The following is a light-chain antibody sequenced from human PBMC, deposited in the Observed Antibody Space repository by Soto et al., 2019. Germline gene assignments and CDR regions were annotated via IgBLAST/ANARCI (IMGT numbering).Light chain of an antibody. CDR2: GAS. CDR3: QQLNSYPRT. V-gene: IGKV3-20*01. J-gene: IGKJ4*01. CDR1: QSISSTY. Sequence: EVVLTQSPGTLSLSPGERVTLSCRASQSISSTYLAWYQQKPGQAPRLLIYGASSRATGIPDRFSGSGSGTEFTLTISSLQPEDFATYYCQQLNSYPRTFGGGTKVDI.